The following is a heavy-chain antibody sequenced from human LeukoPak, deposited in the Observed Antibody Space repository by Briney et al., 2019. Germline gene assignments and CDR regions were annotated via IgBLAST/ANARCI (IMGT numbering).Heavy chain of an antibody. D-gene: IGHD1-26*01. J-gene: IGHJ4*02. CDR3: ARRRTSGRHFDY. Sequence: ASVKVSCKASGYTFTSYDINWVRQATGQGLEWMGWMNPNSGNTGYAQKFQDRVTMTRNTSISTAYMELSSLRSEDTAVYYCARRRTSGRHFDYWGQGTLVTVSS. CDR2: MNPNSGNT. V-gene: IGHV1-8*01. CDR1: GYTFTSYD.